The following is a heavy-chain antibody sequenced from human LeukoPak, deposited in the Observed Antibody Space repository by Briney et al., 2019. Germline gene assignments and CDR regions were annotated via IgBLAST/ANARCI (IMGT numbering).Heavy chain of an antibody. CDR1: GGSISSGGYS. D-gene: IGHD2-15*01. V-gene: IGHV4-30-2*01. CDR3: ARGPVYCSGGSCYSGWFDP. J-gene: IGHJ5*02. Sequence: SETLSLTCAVSGGSISSGGYSWSWIRQPPGKGLEWIGYIYHSGSTYYNPSLKSRVTISVDRSKNQFSLKLSSVTAADTAVYYCARGPVYCSGGSCYSGWFDPWGQGTLVTVSS. CDR2: IYHSGST.